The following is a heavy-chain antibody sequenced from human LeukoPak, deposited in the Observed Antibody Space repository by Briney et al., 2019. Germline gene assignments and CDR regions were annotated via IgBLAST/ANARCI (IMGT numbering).Heavy chain of an antibody. CDR2: IVGDGSKA. CDR3: ARDSITGDNSLDF. Sequence: GGSLRLSCAASEFTFSTYGMQWVRQAPGKGLEWVAVIVGDGSKAHCADSVRGRFTLSRDNSKNTLYLQMNSLRAEDTAVYYCARDSITGDNSLDFWGRGTLVTVSS. J-gene: IGHJ4*02. CDR1: EFTFSTYG. D-gene: IGHD7-27*01. V-gene: IGHV3-33*05.